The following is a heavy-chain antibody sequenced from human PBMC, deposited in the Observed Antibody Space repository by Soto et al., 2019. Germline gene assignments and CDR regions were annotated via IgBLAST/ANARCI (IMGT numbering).Heavy chain of an antibody. CDR2: IYYSGST. J-gene: IGHJ5*02. V-gene: IGHV4-31*03. CDR3: ARERRGDYEDNWFDP. Sequence: SETLSLTCTVSGGSISSGGYYWSWIRQHPGKGLEWIGYIYYSGSTYYNPSLKSRVTISVDTSKNQFSLKLSSVTAADTAVYYCARERRGDYEDNWFDPWGQGTLVTVSS. CDR1: GGSISSGGYY. D-gene: IGHD3-16*01.